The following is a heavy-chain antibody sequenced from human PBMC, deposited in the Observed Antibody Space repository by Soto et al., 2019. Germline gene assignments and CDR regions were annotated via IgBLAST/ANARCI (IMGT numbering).Heavy chain of an antibody. J-gene: IGHJ6*02. D-gene: IGHD6-13*01. CDR1: GFTFHSYS. Sequence: PGGSLRLSCEGSGFTFHSYSMYWIRRAPGKGLEWVSSISYSSKYIYYGDSVKGRFTISRDDAKKSVYLQMNSLRAEDTAVYYCAKDKGGSWYYGMDVWGQGTTVTVSS. CDR3: AKDKGGSWYYGMDV. V-gene: IGHV3-21*01. CDR2: ISYSSKYI.